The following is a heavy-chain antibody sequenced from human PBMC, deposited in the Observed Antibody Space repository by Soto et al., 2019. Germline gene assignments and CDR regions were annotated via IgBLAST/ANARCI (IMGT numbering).Heavy chain of an antibody. D-gene: IGHD5-18*01. Sequence: PSETLSLTCTVSGGSISSSSYYWGWIRQPPGKGLEWIGSIYYSGSTYYNPSLKSRVTISVDTSKNQFSLKLSSVTAADTAVYYCARDRRDTAMDYYSYSYGMDVWGQGTTVTVSS. V-gene: IGHV4-39*07. J-gene: IGHJ6*02. CDR1: GGSISSSSYY. CDR2: IYYSGST. CDR3: ARDRRDTAMDYYSYSYGMDV.